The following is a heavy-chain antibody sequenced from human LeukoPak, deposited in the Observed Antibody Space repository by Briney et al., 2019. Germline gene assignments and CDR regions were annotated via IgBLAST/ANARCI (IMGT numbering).Heavy chain of an antibody. CDR2: IRSRSAGGTT. V-gene: IGHV3-15*01. CDR3: STGGGTHDY. CDR1: GLTFNNAW. Sequence: KAGGSLRLSCAASGLTFNNAWMSWVRQAPGKGLEWVGRIRSRSAGGTTDYGAPVKGRFTIPRDDSKNTLYLQMNSLKTEDTAVYYCSTGGGTHDYWGQGTLVTVSS. D-gene: IGHD2-15*01. J-gene: IGHJ4*02.